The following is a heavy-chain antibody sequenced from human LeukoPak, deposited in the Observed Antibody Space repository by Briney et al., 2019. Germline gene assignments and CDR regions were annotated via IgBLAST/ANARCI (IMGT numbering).Heavy chain of an antibody. V-gene: IGHV3-23*01. CDR2: VVGGGGTT. J-gene: IGHJ4*02. CDR1: GFTFNNYA. D-gene: IGHD6-19*01. CDR3: AKARLSTGWAYNDY. Sequence: PGGSLRLSCAASGFTFNNYAMSWVRQAPGKGLEWVSAVVGGGGTTFYADSVKGRFTISRDNSRNTVYPQMNSLRGEDTAVYYCAKARLSTGWAYNDYWGQGTLVSVSS.